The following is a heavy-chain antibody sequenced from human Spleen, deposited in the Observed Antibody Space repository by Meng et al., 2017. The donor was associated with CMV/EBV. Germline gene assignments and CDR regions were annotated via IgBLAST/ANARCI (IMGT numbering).Heavy chain of an antibody. D-gene: IGHD6-13*01. Sequence: PGRGAPSEPLSLPRSVSVCPNSGSYGSWIRQPAGKGLEWIGRIYTSGSTNYNPSLKSRVTMSVDTSKNQFSLKLSSVTAADTAVYYCARVSPYSSSWYKSGDWFDPWGQGTLVTVSS. V-gene: IGHV4-4*07. CDR2: IYTSGST. J-gene: IGHJ5*02. CDR1: VCPNSGSY. CDR3: ARVSPYSSSWYKSGDWFDP.